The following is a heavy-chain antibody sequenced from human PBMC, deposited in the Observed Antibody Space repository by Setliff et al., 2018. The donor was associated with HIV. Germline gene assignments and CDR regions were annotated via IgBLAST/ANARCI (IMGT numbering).Heavy chain of an antibody. Sequence: ASVKVSCKASGYDFSSYSMMWVRQTPGQGLEWLGWISGLTGEVRLAKEFQGRVTLTISAYTAYMELKSLRSEDRGVYYCARGGLGFLDWCLPDSWGQGTLVTVSS. CDR1: GYDFSSYS. CDR3: ARGGLGFLDWCLPDS. D-gene: IGHD2-21*02. V-gene: IGHV1-18*04. J-gene: IGHJ4*02. CDR2: ISGLTGEV.